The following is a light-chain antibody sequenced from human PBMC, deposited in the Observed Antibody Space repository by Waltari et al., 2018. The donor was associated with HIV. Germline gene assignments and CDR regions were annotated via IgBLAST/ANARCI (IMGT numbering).Light chain of an antibody. CDR2: EVS. CDR1: SSEAGDYKY. Sequence: QSALTQSASVSGSPGQSITISCTGTSSEAGDYKYVSWYQQYPGKAPKVMIYEVSNRPSGVSNRFFGSWSGNTASLTISGLQPEDEADYYCCSYIGSAWVFGGGTKLTVL. CDR3: CSYIGSAWV. V-gene: IGLV2-14*01. J-gene: IGLJ3*02.